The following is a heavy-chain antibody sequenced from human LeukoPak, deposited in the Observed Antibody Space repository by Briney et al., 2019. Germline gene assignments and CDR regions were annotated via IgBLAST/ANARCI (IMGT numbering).Heavy chain of an antibody. CDR2: ISYDGSNK. D-gene: IGHD3-3*01. CDR3: ANDRITIFGVVINAPAPFDP. J-gene: IGHJ5*02. Sequence: PGGSLRLSCAASGFTFSSYAMPWVRQAPGKGAEGVAVISYDGSNKYYAHSVKGRFTISRDNSKNTLYLQMNSLRAEDTAVYYCANDRITIFGVVINAPAPFDPWGQGTLVTVSS. V-gene: IGHV3-30-3*02. CDR1: GFTFSSYA.